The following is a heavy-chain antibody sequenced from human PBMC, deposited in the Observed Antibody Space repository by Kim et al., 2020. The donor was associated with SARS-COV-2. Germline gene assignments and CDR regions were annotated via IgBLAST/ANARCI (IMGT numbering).Heavy chain of an antibody. Sequence: SETLSLTCTVSGGSISSYYWSWIRQPPRKGLEWIGYIYYSGSTNYNPSLKTLVTISVDTSKNQFSLKLSSVTAADTAVYYCARHRFGGVIGDFDYWGQGTLVTVS. J-gene: IGHJ4*02. V-gene: IGHV4-59*08. CDR3: ARHRFGGVIGDFDY. CDR2: IYYSGST. D-gene: IGHD3-16*02. CDR1: GGSISSYY.